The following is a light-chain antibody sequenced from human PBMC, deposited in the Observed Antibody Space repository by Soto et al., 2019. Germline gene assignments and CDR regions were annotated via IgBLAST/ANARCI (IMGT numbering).Light chain of an antibody. CDR3: QQYNNWPPCT. J-gene: IGKJ2*02. Sequence: EIVMTQSPATLSVSPGXRATLSCRASQSVSNNLAWYQQKPSQAPRLLLYGASTRATGIPARFSGSGSGTEFTLTIRSLQSEDFAVYYCQQYNNWPPCTFGQGTKVDIK. CDR1: QSVSNN. V-gene: IGKV3-15*01. CDR2: GAS.